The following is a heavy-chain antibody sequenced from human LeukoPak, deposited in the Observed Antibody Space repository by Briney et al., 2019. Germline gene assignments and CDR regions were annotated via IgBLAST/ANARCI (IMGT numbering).Heavy chain of an antibody. J-gene: IGHJ6*03. CDR3: ARAKVTYYDFWSGYTYYYYMDV. V-gene: IGHV3-7*01. CDR1: GFTFSSYW. Sequence: GGSLRLSCAASGFTFSSYWTSWVRQAPGKGLEWVANIKQDGSEKYYVDSVRGRFTISRDNAKNSLYLQMNSRRAEDTAVYYCARAKVTYYDFWSGYTYYYYMDVWGKGTTVTVSS. CDR2: IKQDGSEK. D-gene: IGHD3-3*01.